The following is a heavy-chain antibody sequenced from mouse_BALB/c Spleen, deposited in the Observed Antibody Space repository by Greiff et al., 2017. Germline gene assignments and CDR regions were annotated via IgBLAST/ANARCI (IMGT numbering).Heavy chain of an antibody. CDR2: INPSTGYT. CDR1: GYTFTSYW. J-gene: IGHJ3*01. V-gene: IGHV1-7*01. Sequence: VQLQQSGAELAKPGASVKMSCKASGYTFTSYWMHWVKQRPGQGLEWIGYINPSTGYTEYNQKFKDKATLTADKSSSTAYMQLSSLTSEDSAVYYCATYYGNYGRFAYWGQGTLVTVSA. CDR3: ATYYGNYGRFAY. D-gene: IGHD2-10*01.